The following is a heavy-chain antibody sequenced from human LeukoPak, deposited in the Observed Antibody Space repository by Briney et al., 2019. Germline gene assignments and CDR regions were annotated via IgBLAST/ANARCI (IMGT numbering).Heavy chain of an antibody. CDR3: ASRGTRAR. CDR2: INHSGST. CDR1: GESFSGYY. V-gene: IGHV4-34*01. J-gene: IGHJ4*02. D-gene: IGHD3-10*01. Sequence: SETLSLTCAVYGESFSGYYWSWIRQPPGKGLEWIGEINHSGSTNYNPSLKSRVTTSVDTSKNQFSLKLNSVTAADTAVYYCASRGTRARWGQGTLVTVSS.